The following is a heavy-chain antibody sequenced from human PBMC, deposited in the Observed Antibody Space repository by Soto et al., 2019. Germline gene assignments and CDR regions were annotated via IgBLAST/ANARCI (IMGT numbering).Heavy chain of an antibody. D-gene: IGHD6-6*01. CDR2: IYPGNSNT. J-gene: IGHJ5*02. CDR3: ARPNLAARRGGEFDP. Sequence: GESLKFSCKGSGYGFSIHWVAWLRQMPGKGLEWVGIIYPGNSNTNYSPSFQGHVTISADKSISTAYLQWSSLKASDTAMYYCARPNLAARRGGEFDPWGQGTLVTVSS. CDR1: GYGFSIHW. V-gene: IGHV5-51*01.